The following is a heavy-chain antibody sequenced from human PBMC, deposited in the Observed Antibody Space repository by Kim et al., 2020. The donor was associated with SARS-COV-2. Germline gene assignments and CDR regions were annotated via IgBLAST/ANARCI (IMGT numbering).Heavy chain of an antibody. CDR3: ARDPPSQWLASLYGMDV. V-gene: IGHV1-3*01. D-gene: IGHD6-19*01. Sequence: ASVKVSCKASGYTFTSYAMHWVRQAPGQRLEWMGWINAGNGNTKYSQKFQGRVTITRDTSASTAYMELSSLRSEDTAVYYCARDPPSQWLASLYGMDVWGQGTTVTVSS. CDR2: INAGNGNT. CDR1: GYTFTSYA. J-gene: IGHJ6*02.